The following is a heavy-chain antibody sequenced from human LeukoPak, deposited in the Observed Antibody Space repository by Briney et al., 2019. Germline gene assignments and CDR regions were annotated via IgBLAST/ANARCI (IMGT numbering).Heavy chain of an antibody. J-gene: IGHJ5*02. V-gene: IGHV3-23*01. CDR3: AKGVVDYYDSSGYYPSDL. CDR1: GFTFNSYA. Sequence: GGSLRLSCAGFGFTFNSYAMTWVRQAPGKGLKWVSGISGSGGTTYYTDSVKGRFTISRDNFNNTLYLQMNSMRVEDTALYFCAKGVVDYYDSSGYYPSDLWGQGTLVTVSS. CDR2: ISGSGGTT. D-gene: IGHD3-22*01.